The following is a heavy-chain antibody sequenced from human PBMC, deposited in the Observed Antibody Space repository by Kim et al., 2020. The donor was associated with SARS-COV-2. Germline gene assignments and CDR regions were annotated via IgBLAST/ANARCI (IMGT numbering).Heavy chain of an antibody. J-gene: IGHJ4*02. CDR3: ASHYGSGRVFFDY. V-gene: IGHV1-18*01. D-gene: IGHD3-10*01. Sequence: AQKRQGRVTMTTDTSTSTAYMELRSLRSDDTAVYYCASHYGSGRVFFDYWGQGTLVTVSS.